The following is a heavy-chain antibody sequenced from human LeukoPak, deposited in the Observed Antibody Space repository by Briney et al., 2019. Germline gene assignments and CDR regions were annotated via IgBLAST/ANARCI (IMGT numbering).Heavy chain of an antibody. CDR2: ISGSGGST. J-gene: IGHJ5*02. Sequence: GGSLRLSCAASGFTFSNYWMTWVRQAPGKGLEWVSAISGSGGSTYYADSVKGRFTISRDNSKNTLYLQMNSLRAEDTAVYYCAKEGSGYDFNWFDPWGQGTLVTVSS. CDR3: AKEGSGYDFNWFDP. D-gene: IGHD5-12*01. CDR1: GFTFSNYW. V-gene: IGHV3-23*01.